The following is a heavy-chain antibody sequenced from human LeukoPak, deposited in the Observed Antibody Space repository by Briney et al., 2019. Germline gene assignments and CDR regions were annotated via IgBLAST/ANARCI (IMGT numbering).Heavy chain of an antibody. J-gene: IGHJ4*02. D-gene: IGHD3-10*01. CDR1: GFTFSSYA. Sequence: GGSLRLSCAASGFTFSSYAMSWVRQAPGKGLEWVANIKQDGSEKYYVDSVKGRFTISRDNAKNSLYLQMNSLRAEDTAVYYCARATEIYYYGSGSYGDYWGQGTLVTVSS. CDR3: ARATEIYYYGSGSYGDY. V-gene: IGHV3-7*01. CDR2: IKQDGSEK.